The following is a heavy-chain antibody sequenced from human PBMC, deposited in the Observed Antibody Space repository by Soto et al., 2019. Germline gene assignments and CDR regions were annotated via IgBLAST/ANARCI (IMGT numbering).Heavy chain of an antibody. J-gene: IGHJ5*02. V-gene: IGHV1-2*04. CDR1: GYTFTGYY. CDR3: AREVRNSSSTGWFDP. Sequence: ASVKVSCKASGYTFTGYYMHWVRQAPGQGLEWMGWINPNSGGTNYAQKFQGWVTMTRDTSISTAYMELSRLRSDDTAVYYCAREVRNSSSTGWFDPWGQGTLVTVSS. D-gene: IGHD6-6*01. CDR2: INPNSGGT.